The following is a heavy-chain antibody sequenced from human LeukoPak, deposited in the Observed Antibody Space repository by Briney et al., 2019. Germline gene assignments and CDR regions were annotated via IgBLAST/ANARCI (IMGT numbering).Heavy chain of an antibody. CDR1: GFTFDDYA. D-gene: IGHD5-18*01. V-gene: IGHV3-9*01. Sequence: GGSLRLSCAASGFTFDDYAMHWVRQAPGKGLEWVSGISWNSGSIGYADSVKGRFTISRDNAKNFLYLQMNSLRAEDTALYYCAKGYSFDPYYGMDVWGQGTTVTVSS. J-gene: IGHJ6*02. CDR3: AKGYSFDPYYGMDV. CDR2: ISWNSGSI.